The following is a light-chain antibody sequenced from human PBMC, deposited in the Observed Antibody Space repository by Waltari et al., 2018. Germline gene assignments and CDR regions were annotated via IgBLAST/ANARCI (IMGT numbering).Light chain of an antibody. J-gene: IGKJ1*01. CDR1: QSISNN. CDR2: GAS. V-gene: IGKV3-15*01. CDR3: QQYNNWPPWT. Sequence: EIVMTQSPATLSVSPGERATLSCRASQSISNNLAWYQQKPGQAPRLLMYGASTRATGIPARFSGRGSGTEFTLTISGLQSEDFAVYYCQQYNNWPPWTFGQGTKVEIK.